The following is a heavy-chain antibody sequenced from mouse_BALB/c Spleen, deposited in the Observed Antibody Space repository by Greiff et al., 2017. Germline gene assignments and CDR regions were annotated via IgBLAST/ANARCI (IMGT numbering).Heavy chain of an antibody. V-gene: IGHV1-69*02. D-gene: IGHD2-14*01. CDR2: IYPSDSYT. CDR3: TRTYRPYAMDY. Sequence: QVQLQQPGAELVRPGASVKLSCKASGYTFTSYWINWVKQRPGQGLEWIGNIYPSDSYTNYNQKFKDKATLTVDKSSSTAYMQLSSPTSEDSAVYYCTRTYRPYAMDYWGQGTSVTVSS. J-gene: IGHJ4*01. CDR1: GYTFTSYW.